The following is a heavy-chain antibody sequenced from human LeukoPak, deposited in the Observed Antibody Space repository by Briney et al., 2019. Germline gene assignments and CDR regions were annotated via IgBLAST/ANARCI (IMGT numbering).Heavy chain of an antibody. J-gene: IGHJ4*02. CDR1: GFTFSSYS. V-gene: IGHV3-21*01. D-gene: IGHD5-18*01. CDR2: ISSSSSYI. CDR3: ARDGFEVGSYGYDVDY. Sequence: GGSLRLSCAASGFTFSSYSMNWVRKAPGKGLEWVSSISSSSSYIYYADSVKGRFTISRDNAKNSLYLQMNSLRAEDTAVYYCARDGFEVGSYGYDVDYWGQGTLVTVSS.